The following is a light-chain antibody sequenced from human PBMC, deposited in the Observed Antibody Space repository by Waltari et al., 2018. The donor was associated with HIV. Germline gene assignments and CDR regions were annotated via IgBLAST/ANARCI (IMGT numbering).Light chain of an antibody. CDR3: QQYNNWPLA. V-gene: IGLV1-40*01. J-gene: IGLJ2*01. CDR1: SSNIGAGYA. Sequence: QSVLTQPPSVSGAPGQRVTFSCTGSSSNIGAGYAVHWYQQLPGTAPKLLIYGASTRATGIPARFSGSGSGTDFTLTISSLQSEDSVTYYCQQYNNWPLAFGGGTK. CDR2: GAS.